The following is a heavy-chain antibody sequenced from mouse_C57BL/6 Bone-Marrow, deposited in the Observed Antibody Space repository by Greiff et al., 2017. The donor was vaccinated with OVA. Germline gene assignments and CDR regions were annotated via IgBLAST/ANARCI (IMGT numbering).Heavy chain of an antibody. Sequence: QVQLQQPGAELVMPGASVKLSCKASGYTFTSYWMHWVKQRPGQGLEWIGEIDPSDSYTNYTQKFKGKSTLTVDKSSSTAYMQLSSLTSEDSAVYYCARKGGSSGFPLSYWGQGTTLTVSS. D-gene: IGHD3-2*02. CDR1: GYTFTSYW. CDR3: ARKGGSSGFPLSY. CDR2: IDPSDSYT. J-gene: IGHJ2*01. V-gene: IGHV1-69*01.